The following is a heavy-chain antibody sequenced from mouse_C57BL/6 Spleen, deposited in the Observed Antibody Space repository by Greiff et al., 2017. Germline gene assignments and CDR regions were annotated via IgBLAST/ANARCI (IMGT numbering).Heavy chain of an antibody. CDR3: TRGEIYYGSSYHAMDY. CDR2: ISSGGDYI. J-gene: IGHJ4*01. Sequence: EVKVVESGEGLVKPGGSLKLSCAASGFTFSSYAMSWVRQTPEKRLEWVAYISSGGDYIYYADTVKGRFTISRDNARNTLYLQMSSLKSEDTAMYYCTRGEIYYGSSYHAMDYWGQGTSVTVSS. V-gene: IGHV5-9-1*02. D-gene: IGHD1-1*01. CDR1: GFTFSSYA.